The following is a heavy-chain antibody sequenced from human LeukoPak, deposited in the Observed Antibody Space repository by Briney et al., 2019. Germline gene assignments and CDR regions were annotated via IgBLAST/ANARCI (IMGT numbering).Heavy chain of an antibody. CDR2: ISHSGGTT. CDR3: AKDRDYFDSRVFDY. V-gene: IGHV3-23*01. J-gene: IGHJ4*02. Sequence: PGGSLGLSYAASRFTFSSYAMSWVRQAPGKGLEWVSGISHSGGTTYYADSVKGRFTISRDNPKNTLYLQMNSLRAEDTAVYYCAKDRDYFDSRVFDYWGQGALVTVSS. CDR1: RFTFSSYA. D-gene: IGHD3-22*01.